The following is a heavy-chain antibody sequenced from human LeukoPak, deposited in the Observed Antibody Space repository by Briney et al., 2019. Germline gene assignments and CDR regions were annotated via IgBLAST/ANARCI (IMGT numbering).Heavy chain of an antibody. V-gene: IGHV3-33*01. CDR3: ARGDAGAGH. D-gene: IGHD3-10*01. Sequence: PGGSLRLSCSASGFDFRGFAMYWVRQAPGKGLEWVALIWFDGKSQHYGDSVRGRFTLSRDNFNKILYLEMDNLRVEDTGLYYCARGDAGAGHWGQGTLVTVSS. CDR1: GFDFRGFA. J-gene: IGHJ4*02. CDR2: IWFDGKSQ.